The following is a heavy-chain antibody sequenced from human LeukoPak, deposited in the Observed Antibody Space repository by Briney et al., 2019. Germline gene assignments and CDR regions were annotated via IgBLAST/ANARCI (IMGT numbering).Heavy chain of an antibody. Sequence: SETLSLTCTVSGGSISTYYWSWIRQPPGKGLEWIGYMSYSGSSSCNPSLRSRVTISVDASKKQFSLKLSSVTAADTAVYYCARDGYSDSSGYDYPPSVWGQGTLVTVSS. CDR1: GGSISTYY. J-gene: IGHJ4*02. V-gene: IGHV4-59*01. CDR2: MSYSGSS. D-gene: IGHD3-22*01. CDR3: ARDGYSDSSGYDYPPSV.